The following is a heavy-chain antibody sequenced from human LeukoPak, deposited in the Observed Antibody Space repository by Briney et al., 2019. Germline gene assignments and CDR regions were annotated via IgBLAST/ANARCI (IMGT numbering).Heavy chain of an antibody. D-gene: IGHD6-19*01. CDR3: AKGAYSSGWRNYFDY. J-gene: IGHJ4*02. CDR1: GFTFSSCA. Sequence: GGSLRLSCAASGFTFSSCAMSWVRQAPGKGLEWVLTISGSGTGTYYADSVKGRFTISRDNSKYTLYLQMNSLRADDTAVYYCAKGAYSSGWRNYFDYWGQGTLVTVSS. V-gene: IGHV3-23*01. CDR2: ISGSGTGT.